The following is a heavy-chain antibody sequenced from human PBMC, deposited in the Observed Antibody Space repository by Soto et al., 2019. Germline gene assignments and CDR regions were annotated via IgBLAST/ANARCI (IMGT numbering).Heavy chain of an antibody. CDR3: VHCSGGSCYQKWFGP. CDR1: GFTFGSYA. V-gene: IGHV3-23*04. Sequence: EVQLVESGGGLVQPGGSLRLSCAASGFTFGSYAMAWVRQAPGKGLEWVSSISGTGGTIFYADSVKGRFTISRDNSKNTLYLQMYSLRVEDTAVYFCVHCSGGSCYQKWFGPWGQGTLVTVSS. J-gene: IGHJ5*02. D-gene: IGHD2-15*01. CDR2: ISGTGGTI.